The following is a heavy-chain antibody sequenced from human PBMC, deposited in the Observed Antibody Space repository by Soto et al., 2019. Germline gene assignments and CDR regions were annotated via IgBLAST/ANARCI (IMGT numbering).Heavy chain of an antibody. J-gene: IGHJ6*02. V-gene: IGHV3-30*03. CDR2: ISFDGRKE. Sequence: QLVESGGRGVQPGRSLRLSCEASEFTFSSYAMHWVRQAPGRGLEWVALISFDGRKEYYADSVKGRFIVSRDNSRSMVYLQMDSLRPADTAIYYCARPIAPWSYHYGIDVWGHGTTVTVSS. CDR3: ARPIAPWSYHYGIDV. CDR1: EFTFSSYA. D-gene: IGHD3-3*01.